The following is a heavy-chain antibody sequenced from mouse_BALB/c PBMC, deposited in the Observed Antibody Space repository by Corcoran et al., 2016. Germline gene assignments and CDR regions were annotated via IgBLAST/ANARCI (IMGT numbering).Heavy chain of an antibody. J-gene: IGHJ4*01. D-gene: IGHD2-3*01. V-gene: IGHV3-6*02. CDR1: GYSITSGYY. CDR2: ISYDGSN. Sequence: DVQLQESGPGLVKPSQSLSLTCSVTGYSITSGYYWNWIRQFPGNKLEWMGYISYDGSNNYNPSLKNRISITRDTSKNQFFLKLNSVTTEDTATYYCAAIYDGYAMDYWGQGTPVTVSS. CDR3: AAIYDGYAMDY.